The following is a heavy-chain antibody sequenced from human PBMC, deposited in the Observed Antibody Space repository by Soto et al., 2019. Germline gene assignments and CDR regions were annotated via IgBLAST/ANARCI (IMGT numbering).Heavy chain of an antibody. CDR2: IYPGDSDT. Sequence: GESLKISCKGSGYSFTSYWIGWVRQMPGKGLEWMGIIYPGDSDTRYSPSFQGQVTISADKSISTAYLQWSSLKASDTAMYYCARSGYSYGPRGYYYGMDVWGQGTTVTVSS. V-gene: IGHV5-51*01. CDR3: ARSGYSYGPRGYYYGMDV. D-gene: IGHD5-18*01. CDR1: GYSFTSYW. J-gene: IGHJ6*02.